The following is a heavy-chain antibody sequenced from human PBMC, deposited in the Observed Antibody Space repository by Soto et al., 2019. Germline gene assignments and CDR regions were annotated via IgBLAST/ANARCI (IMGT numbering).Heavy chain of an antibody. CDR3: AIDMTTVPHEALDF. CDR2: IWYDGSNK. Sequence: GGSLRLSCAASGFTFSSYGMHWVRQAPGKGLEWVAVIWYDGSNKYYADSVKGRFTISRDNSKNTLYLQMNSLRAEDTAVYYCAIDMTTVPHEALDFWGQGTMVTV. CDR1: GFTFSSYG. D-gene: IGHD4-17*01. J-gene: IGHJ3*01. V-gene: IGHV3-33*01.